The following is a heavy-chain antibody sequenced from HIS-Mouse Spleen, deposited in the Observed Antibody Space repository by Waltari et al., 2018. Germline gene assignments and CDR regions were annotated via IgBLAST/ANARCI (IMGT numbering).Heavy chain of an antibody. CDR2: IYSSGSD. D-gene: IGHD6-13*01. CDR3: AREIPYSSSWYDWYFDL. CDR1: GGSISSSSYY. Sequence: QLQLQESGPGLVKPSETLSLTCTVPGGSISSSSYYWGWIRQPPGKGREGIGSIYSSGSDYYNPSLKSRVTISVDTSKSQCSLKLSSVTAADTAVYYCAREIPYSSSWYDWYFDLWGRGTLVTVSS. V-gene: IGHV4-39*07. J-gene: IGHJ2*01.